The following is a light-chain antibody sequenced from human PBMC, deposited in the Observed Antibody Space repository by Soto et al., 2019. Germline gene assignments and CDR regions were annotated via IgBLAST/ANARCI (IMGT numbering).Light chain of an antibody. V-gene: IGLV2-14*01. J-gene: IGLJ1*01. CDR3: SSYTISSTPLYV. CDR2: DVN. Sequence: QSVLTQPASVSGSPGQSIAISCTGTSSDVGAYDHVSWYQQHAGKAPKLMIYDVNNRPSGVSNRFSGSKSGNTASLTISGLQAEDEADYYCSSYTISSTPLYVFGTGTKATVL. CDR1: SSDVGAYDH.